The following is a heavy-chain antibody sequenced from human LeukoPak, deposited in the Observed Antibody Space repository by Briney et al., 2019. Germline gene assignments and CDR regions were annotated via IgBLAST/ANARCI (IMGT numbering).Heavy chain of an antibody. Sequence: PGRSLRLSCAASGFTFSSYGMHWVRQAPGKGLEWVAVISYDGSNKYYADSVKGRFTISRDNSKNTLYLQMNSLRAEGTAVYYCAKDGTWNYYGSGSYYNVALDYWGQGTLVTVSS. J-gene: IGHJ4*02. CDR2: ISYDGSNK. D-gene: IGHD3-10*01. CDR1: GFTFSSYG. CDR3: AKDGTWNYYGSGSYYNVALDY. V-gene: IGHV3-30*18.